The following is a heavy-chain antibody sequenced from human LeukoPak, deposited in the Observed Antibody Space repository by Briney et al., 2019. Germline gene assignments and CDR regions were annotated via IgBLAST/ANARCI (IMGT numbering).Heavy chain of an antibody. Sequence: ASVKVSCKASGGTFSSCAISWVRQAPGQGLEWMGGIIPIFGTANYAQKFQGRVTITADESTSTAYMELSSLRSEDTAVYYCARDPYGSYYYGMDVWGQGTTVTVSS. D-gene: IGHD3-10*01. CDR3: ARDPYGSYYYGMDV. V-gene: IGHV1-69*13. CDR2: IIPIFGTA. CDR1: GGTFSSCA. J-gene: IGHJ6*02.